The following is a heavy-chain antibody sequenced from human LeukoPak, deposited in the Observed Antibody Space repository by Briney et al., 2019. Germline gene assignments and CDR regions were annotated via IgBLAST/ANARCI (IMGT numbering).Heavy chain of an antibody. J-gene: IGHJ3*02. Sequence: ASVKVSCKASGYTFTGYYMHWVRQAPGQGLEWMGWINPNSGGTNYAQKFQGRVTMTRDTSISTAYMELSRLRSDDTAVYYCARDLGEGAALVTDAFDIWGQGTMVTVSS. D-gene: IGHD6-6*01. CDR3: ARDLGEGAALVTDAFDI. CDR2: INPNSGGT. V-gene: IGHV1-2*02. CDR1: GYTFTGYY.